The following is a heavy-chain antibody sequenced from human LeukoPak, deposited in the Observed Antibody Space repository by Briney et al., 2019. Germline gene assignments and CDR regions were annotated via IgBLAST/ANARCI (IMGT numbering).Heavy chain of an antibody. CDR2: TSWNSGNI. CDR3: SKGGSYSRLEYFHH. Sequence: GGSLRLSCAASGFTFDDYAMHWVRQAPGKGLEWVSGTSWNSGNIGYADSVKGRFTISRDNAKNSLFLQMNSLRAGDTALYYCSKGGSYSRLEYFHHWGQGTLVTVSS. CDR1: GFTFDDYA. D-gene: IGHD1-26*01. V-gene: IGHV3-9*01. J-gene: IGHJ1*01.